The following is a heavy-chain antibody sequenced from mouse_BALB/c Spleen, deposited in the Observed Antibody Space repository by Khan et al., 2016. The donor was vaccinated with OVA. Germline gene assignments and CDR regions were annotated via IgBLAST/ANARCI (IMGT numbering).Heavy chain of an antibody. CDR3: ARQPYYHYNIMDY. J-gene: IGHJ4*01. Sequence: QVQLKQSGPGLVAPSQSLSITCTISGFSLTNYGVHWVRQPPGKGLEWLVVIWSDGSTTYNSALKSRLTISKDNSKSQVFLKMNRLQTDATAMYFCARQPYYHYNIMDYWGQGTSVTVSS. V-gene: IGHV2-6-1*01. CDR2: IWSDGST. CDR1: GFSLTNYG. D-gene: IGHD2-10*01.